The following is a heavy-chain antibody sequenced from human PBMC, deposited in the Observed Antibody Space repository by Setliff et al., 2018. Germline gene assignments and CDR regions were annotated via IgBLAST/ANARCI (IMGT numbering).Heavy chain of an antibody. D-gene: IGHD3-10*01. V-gene: IGHV4-61*09. CDR2: VHPDGST. CDR1: GGSLSADYY. CDR3: VRALLWSGEGRFDP. J-gene: IGHJ5*02. Sequence: SETLSLTCTVSGGSLSADYYWSWIRQPAGKGLEWIGHVHPDGSTNYNPSLYSRVVISVDTSKNQFPLKLTSVTAADTAVYYCVRALLWSGEGRFDPWGQGTLVTVSS.